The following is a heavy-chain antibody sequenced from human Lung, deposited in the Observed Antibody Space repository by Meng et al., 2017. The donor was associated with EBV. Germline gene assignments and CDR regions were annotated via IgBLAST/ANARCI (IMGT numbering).Heavy chain of an antibody. V-gene: IGHV1-3*04. J-gene: IGHJ5*02. CDR2: INTDNGNT. D-gene: IGHD6-13*01. Sequence: QARLVQAGAEVKKPGSSVKVSCKASGYIFTSYGIHWVRQAPGQRLEWMGWINTDNGNTEYSQMFQDRVAITMDTSASTAYMELSNLRSEDTSVYYCTRVYRSSWYEWFDPWGQGTLVTVSS. CDR3: TRVYRSSWYEWFDP. CDR1: GYIFTSYG.